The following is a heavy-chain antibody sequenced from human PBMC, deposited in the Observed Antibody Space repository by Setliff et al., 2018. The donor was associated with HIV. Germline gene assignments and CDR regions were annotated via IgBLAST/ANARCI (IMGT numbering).Heavy chain of an antibody. D-gene: IGHD3-10*01. Sequence: ASVKVSCKASGYTFTRNAMNWVRQAPGQGLEWMGWINTNTGNPTYAQGFTGRFVFSLDTSVSTAYLQISSLKAEDTAVYYCARTEEAMVRGVRSYYYYGMDVWGQGTTVTVSS. J-gene: IGHJ6*02. CDR2: INTNTGNP. CDR1: GYTFTRNA. CDR3: ARTEEAMVRGVRSYYYYGMDV. V-gene: IGHV7-4-1*02.